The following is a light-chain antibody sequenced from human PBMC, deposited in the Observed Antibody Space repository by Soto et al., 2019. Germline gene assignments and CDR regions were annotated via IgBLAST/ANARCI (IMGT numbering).Light chain of an antibody. CDR1: QDIGND. V-gene: IGKV1-6*02. CDR2: AAS. J-gene: IGKJ1*01. Sequence: IQMTQSPSSLSASVRDRVTITCRASQDIGNDLGWYQQKPGKAPNLLIYAASSLRSGVPSRFSGSGSGTHCTLAINSLQAEDSATYFCLQDYPYPWTFGQGTKVEIK. CDR3: LQDYPYPWT.